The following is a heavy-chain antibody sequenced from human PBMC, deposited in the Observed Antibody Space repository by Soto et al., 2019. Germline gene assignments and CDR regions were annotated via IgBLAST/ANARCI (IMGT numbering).Heavy chain of an antibody. V-gene: IGHV1-46*01. CDR1: GYTFTDYY. Sequence: ASVKVSCKASGYTFTDYYIQWVRQAPGQGLEWMGIINPSGGGTIYPQKFQGRVTMTRDTSTGTVYMDLSSLTYDDTAVFYCARTLSIASRRDAFDVWGQGTMVTVS. J-gene: IGHJ3*01. D-gene: IGHD6-6*01. CDR2: INPSGGGT. CDR3: ARTLSIASRRDAFDV.